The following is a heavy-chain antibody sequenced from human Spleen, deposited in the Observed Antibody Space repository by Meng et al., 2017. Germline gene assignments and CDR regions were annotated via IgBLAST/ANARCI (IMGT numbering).Heavy chain of an antibody. CDR3: ARHRSRDGYNSDY. J-gene: IGHJ4*02. D-gene: IGHD5-24*01. CDR1: GYSFTSYW. V-gene: IGHV5-51*01. Sequence: KVSCKGSGYSFTSYWIAWVRQMPGKGLEWMGIIYPGDSDTRYSPSFQGQVTISADKSISTAYLQWSSLKASDTAMHYCARHRSRDGYNSDYWGQGTLVTVSS. CDR2: IYPGDSDT.